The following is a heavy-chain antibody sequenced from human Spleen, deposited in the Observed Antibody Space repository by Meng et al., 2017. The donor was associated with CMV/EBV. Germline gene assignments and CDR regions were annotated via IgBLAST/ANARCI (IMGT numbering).Heavy chain of an antibody. J-gene: IGHJ6*02. CDR3: ARVARPGGWDYGMDV. D-gene: IGHD6-19*01. V-gene: IGHV1-24*01. Sequence: ASVKVSCKVSGHTLTESAMHWVRQAPGKGLEWMGGFGAEKGETIYAQKFLGRVTMTEDTSTDTAYMELSSLRSEDTAVYYCARVARPGGWDYGMDVWGQGTTVTVSS. CDR2: FGAEKGET. CDR1: GHTLTESA.